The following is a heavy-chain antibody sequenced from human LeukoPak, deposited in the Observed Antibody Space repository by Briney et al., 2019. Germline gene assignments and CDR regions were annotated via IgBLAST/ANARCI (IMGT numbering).Heavy chain of an antibody. V-gene: IGHV4-38-2*01. CDR1: GYSISSDYY. CDR3: ARVDNWSYPY. J-gene: IGHJ4*02. D-gene: IGHD1-7*01. Sequence: SETLSLTCAVSGYSISSDYYWGWIRQPPGEGLQWIGSIYHGGSTYYNPSLESRVTISVDTSKNQFSLKVSSVTAADTAVYYCARVDNWSYPYWGQGIPVTVSS. CDR2: IYHGGST.